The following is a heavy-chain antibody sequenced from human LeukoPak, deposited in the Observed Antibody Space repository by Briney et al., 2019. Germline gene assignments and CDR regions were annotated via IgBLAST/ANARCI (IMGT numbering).Heavy chain of an antibody. J-gene: IGHJ4*02. CDR3: ARDRGYDYVWGSYRSLDY. CDR2: ISSSSSYI. CDR1: GFTFRSYN. D-gene: IGHD3-16*02. V-gene: IGHV3-21*01. Sequence: GGSLRLSCAASGFTFRSYNMNWVRQAPGKRPEWVSSISSSSSYIYYADSVKGRFTISRDNAKNSLYLQMNSLRAEDTAVYYCARDRGYDYVWGSYRSLDYWGQGTLVTVSS.